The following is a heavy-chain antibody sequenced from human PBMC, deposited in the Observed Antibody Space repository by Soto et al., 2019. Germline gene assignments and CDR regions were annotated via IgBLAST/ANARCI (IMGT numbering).Heavy chain of an antibody. CDR2: ISAYNGNT. CDR3: ARDYDYVWGSYRLDY. D-gene: IGHD3-16*02. Sequence: QVQLVQSGPEVKKPGASVKVSCKASGYTFANYGITWVRQAPGQGLEWVGGISAYNGNTNYGQKFQGRVTMTTATSTSTAYMELRNLRSDDTAVYYCARDYDYVWGSYRLDYWGQGTPVTVAA. V-gene: IGHV1-18*01. J-gene: IGHJ4*02. CDR1: GYTFANYG.